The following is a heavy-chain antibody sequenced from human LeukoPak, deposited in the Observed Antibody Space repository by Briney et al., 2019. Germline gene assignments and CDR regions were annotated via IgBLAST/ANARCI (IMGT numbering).Heavy chain of an antibody. CDR1: GGSISSSSYY. D-gene: IGHD3-3*01. CDR3: ARDAPRITIFGVAPFDY. V-gene: IGHV4-39*07. J-gene: IGHJ4*02. Sequence: TTSETLSLTCTVSGGSISSSSYYWGWIRQPPGKGLEWIGSIYYSGSTYYNPSLKSRVTISVDTSKNQFSLKLSSVTAADTAVYYCARDAPRITIFGVAPFDYWGQGTLVTVSS. CDR2: IYYSGST.